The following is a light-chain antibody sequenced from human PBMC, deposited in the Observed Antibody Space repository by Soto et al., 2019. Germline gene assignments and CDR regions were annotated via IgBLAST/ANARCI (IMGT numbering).Light chain of an antibody. V-gene: IGLV2-14*01. CDR3: SSYTSSSTLDV. CDR1: SSDVGGYKY. CDR2: EVS. Sequence: QSVLTQPASVSGSPGQSITISCTGTSSDVGGYKYVSWYQQHPGKAPKLMIYEVSNQPSGVSNRFSGSKSGNTASLTISGLQAEDEADYYCSSYTSSSTLDVFGTGTKVTVL. J-gene: IGLJ1*01.